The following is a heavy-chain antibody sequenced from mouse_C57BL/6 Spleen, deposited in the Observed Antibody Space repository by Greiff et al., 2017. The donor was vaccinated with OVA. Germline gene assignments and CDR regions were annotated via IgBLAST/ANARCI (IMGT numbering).Heavy chain of an antibody. D-gene: IGHD1-1*01. CDR3: ASQESSYDYYAMDY. V-gene: IGHV5-17*01. CDR1: GFTFSDYG. Sequence: EVKLVESGGGLVKPGGSLKLSCAASGFTFSDYGMHWVRQAPEQGLEWVAYISSGSSSIYYADTVKGRFTFSRDNAKNTLYLQMTRLRSEDTAMYYCASQESSYDYYAMDYWGQGTSVTVSS. J-gene: IGHJ4*01. CDR2: ISSGSSSI.